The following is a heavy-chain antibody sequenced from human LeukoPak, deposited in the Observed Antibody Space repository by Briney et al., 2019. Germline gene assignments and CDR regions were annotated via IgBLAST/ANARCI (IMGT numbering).Heavy chain of an antibody. CDR3: ARERDGYTHDAFDI. CDR1: GFTFSSYD. CDR2: ISYDGGNK. D-gene: IGHD5-24*01. V-gene: IGHV3-30*03. J-gene: IGHJ3*02. Sequence: PGGSLRLSCAVSGFTFSSYDMHWVRQAPGKGLEWVTLISYDGGNKYYGDSVKGRFTISRDNSKNTLYLQMTSLRVEDTAVYYCARERDGYTHDAFDIWGQGTMVTVSS.